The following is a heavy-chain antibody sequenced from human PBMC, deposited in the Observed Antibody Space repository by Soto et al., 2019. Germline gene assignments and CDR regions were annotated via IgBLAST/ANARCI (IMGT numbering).Heavy chain of an antibody. CDR3: ARDRAPRGWSYLDL. CDR1: GGSFSEYA. V-gene: IGHV1-69*01. CDR2: IIPIFGTP. Sequence: QVQLVQSGAEVKKPGSSVKISCKAFGGSFSEYAISWVRQAPGQGLEWMGGIIPIFGTPNYAQKFQDRVTFTAHESTNTAYMELSRLTSEDTAVYYCARDRAPRGWSYLDLWGQGTQVTVSS. D-gene: IGHD2-15*01. J-gene: IGHJ4*02.